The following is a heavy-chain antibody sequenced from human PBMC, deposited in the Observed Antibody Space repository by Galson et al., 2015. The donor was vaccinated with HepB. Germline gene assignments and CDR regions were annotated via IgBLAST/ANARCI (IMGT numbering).Heavy chain of an antibody. Sequence: SVKVSCKASGGTFSSYTISWVRQAPGQGLEWMGRIIPILGIANYAQKFQGRVTITADKSTSTAYMELSSLRSEDTAVYYCARESGSDCSSTSCYAVYWGQGTLVTVSS. CDR2: IIPILGIA. V-gene: IGHV1-69*04. D-gene: IGHD2-2*01. J-gene: IGHJ4*02. CDR1: GGTFSSYT. CDR3: ARESGSDCSSTSCYAVY.